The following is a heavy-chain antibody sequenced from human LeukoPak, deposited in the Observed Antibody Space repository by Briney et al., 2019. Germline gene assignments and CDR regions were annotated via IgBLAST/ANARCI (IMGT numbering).Heavy chain of an antibody. D-gene: IGHD1-14*01. CDR2: ISYDGSNK. V-gene: IGHV3-30*12. J-gene: IGHJ4*02. CDR3: AIAAPPEDYFDY. Sequence: PGGSLRLSCAASGFTFSSYGMHWVRQAPGKGLEWVAVISYDGSNKYYADSVKGRFTISRDNSKNTLYLQMNSLRAEDTAVYYCAIAAPPEDYFDYWGQGTLVTVSS. CDR1: GFTFSSYG.